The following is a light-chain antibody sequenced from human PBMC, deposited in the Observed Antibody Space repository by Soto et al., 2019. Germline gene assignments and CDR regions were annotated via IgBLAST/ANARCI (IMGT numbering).Light chain of an antibody. J-gene: IGKJ3*01. CDR1: QSIRTN. Sequence: DIQMTQSPSSLSASVGDRVTISCRASQSIRTNLNWYQQKPGKAPKLLISAASSLQGGVPSRFRGSGSGTDFTLTISSLQPEDFATYYCQQTYGVPQVTFGPGTKVDIK. CDR2: AAS. V-gene: IGKV1-39*01. CDR3: QQTYGVPQVT.